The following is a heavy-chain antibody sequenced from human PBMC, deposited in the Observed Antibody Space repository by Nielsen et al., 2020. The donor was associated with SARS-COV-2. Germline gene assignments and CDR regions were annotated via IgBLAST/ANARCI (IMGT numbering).Heavy chain of an antibody. D-gene: IGHD6-13*01. CDR2: INHSGST. J-gene: IGHJ6*03. CDR1: GGSFSGYY. Sequence: SETLSLTCAVYGGSFSGYYWSWIRQLPGKGLEWIGEINHSGSTNYNPSLKSRVTISVDTSKNQFSLKLSSVTAADTAVYYCARGVAAAAGHRNLVYYYYYYMDVWGKGTTVTVSS. CDR3: ARGVAAAAGHRNLVYYYYYYMDV. V-gene: IGHV4-34*01.